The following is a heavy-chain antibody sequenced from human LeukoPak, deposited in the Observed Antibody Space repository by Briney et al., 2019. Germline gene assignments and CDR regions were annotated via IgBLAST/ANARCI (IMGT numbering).Heavy chain of an antibody. CDR1: GFTFSSYG. Sequence: PGGSLRLSCAASGFTFSSYGMSWVRQAPGKGLEWVSAISDSGGSTYYADSVKGRFTISRDNSKNTLFLQMKSLGAEDTALYYCARDDYWGQGTLVTVSS. V-gene: IGHV3-23*01. CDR3: ARDDY. J-gene: IGHJ4*02. CDR2: ISDSGGST.